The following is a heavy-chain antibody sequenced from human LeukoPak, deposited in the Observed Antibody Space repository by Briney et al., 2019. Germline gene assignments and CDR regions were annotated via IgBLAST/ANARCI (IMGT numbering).Heavy chain of an antibody. Sequence: SETLSLTCTVSAYSISSGYYWGWIRQPPGKGLEWIGIIYHSGRTYYNPPLKRRVSISGDTSKNQFYLKLKCVRAADTALYYCARGDSGYDFHYDYWGQGTLVTVSS. D-gene: IGHD5-12*01. CDR3: ARGDSGYDFHYDY. CDR1: AYSISSGYY. J-gene: IGHJ4*02. CDR2: IYHSGRT. V-gene: IGHV4-38-2*02.